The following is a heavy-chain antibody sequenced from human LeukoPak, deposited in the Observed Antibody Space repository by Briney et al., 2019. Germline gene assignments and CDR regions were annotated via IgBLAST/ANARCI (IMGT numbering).Heavy chain of an antibody. CDR2: IYYSGSS. CDR3: ARELRYFDWSDDLSYYYGMDV. CDR1: GGSISSSSYY. Sequence: PSETLSLTCTVSGGSISSSSYYWGWIRQPPGKGLEWIGSIYYSGSSYYNPSLKSRVTISVDTSKNQFSLKLSSVTAADTAVYYCARELRYFDWSDDLSYYYGMDVWGQGTTVTVSS. J-gene: IGHJ6*02. V-gene: IGHV4-39*07. D-gene: IGHD3-9*01.